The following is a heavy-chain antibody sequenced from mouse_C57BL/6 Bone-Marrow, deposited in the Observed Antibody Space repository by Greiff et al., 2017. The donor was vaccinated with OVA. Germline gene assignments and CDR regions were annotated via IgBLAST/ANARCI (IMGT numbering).Heavy chain of an antibody. CDR2: ISYDGSN. V-gene: IGHV3-6*01. D-gene: IGHD1-1*01. Sequence: EVKLMESGPGLVKPSQSLSLTCSVTGYSITSGYYWNWIRQFPGNKLEWMGYISYDGSNIYNPSLKNRISITRDTSKNQFFLKLNSVTTEDTATYYCARERVITTVVDWYFDVWGTGTTVTVSS. CDR3: ARERVITTVVDWYFDV. CDR1: GYSITSGYY. J-gene: IGHJ1*03.